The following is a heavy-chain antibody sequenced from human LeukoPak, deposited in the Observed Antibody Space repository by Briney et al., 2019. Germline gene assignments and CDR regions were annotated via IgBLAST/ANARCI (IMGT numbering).Heavy chain of an antibody. V-gene: IGHV4-38-2*02. D-gene: IGHD3-22*01. CDR3: ARRNPRARAEGDSSGWYLH. J-gene: IGHJ4*02. CDR2: IYHSGST. Sequence: SETLSLTCTVSGYSISSGYYWGWIRQPPGKGLEWIGSIYHSGSTNYNPSLKSRVTISVDTSKNQFSLKLSSVTAADTAVYYCARRNPRARAEGDSSGWYLHWGQGTLVTVSS. CDR1: GYSISSGYY.